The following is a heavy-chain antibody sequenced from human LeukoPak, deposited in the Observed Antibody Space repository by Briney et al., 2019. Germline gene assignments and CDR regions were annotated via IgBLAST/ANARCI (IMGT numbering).Heavy chain of an antibody. CDR2: IYTSGST. Sequence: SETLSLTCTVSGGSISSSYWSWIRQPAGKGLEWIGRIYTSGSTDYNPSLKSRVTISVDTSKNQFSLKLSSVTAADTAVYYCARGGLYSYGSGSFYENVPFDYWGQGTLVTVSS. CDR1: GGSISSSY. CDR3: ARGGLYSYGSGSFYENVPFDY. D-gene: IGHD3-10*01. J-gene: IGHJ4*02. V-gene: IGHV4-4*07.